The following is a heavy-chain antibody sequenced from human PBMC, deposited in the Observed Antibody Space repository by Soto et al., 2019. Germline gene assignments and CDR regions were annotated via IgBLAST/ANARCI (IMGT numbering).Heavy chain of an antibody. Sequence: EVQLEQSGAEVKKPGESLRISCKGSGYSFTNYWITWVRQMPGKGLEWMGMIDPSDSYTTSSPSFQGHVTISADKSMSTAYLQWSSLRASDTAMYYCASHRFGEFPFDYWGQGTLVTVSS. D-gene: IGHD3-10*01. CDR2: IDPSDSYT. J-gene: IGHJ4*02. V-gene: IGHV5-10-1*01. CDR1: GYSFTNYW. CDR3: ASHRFGEFPFDY.